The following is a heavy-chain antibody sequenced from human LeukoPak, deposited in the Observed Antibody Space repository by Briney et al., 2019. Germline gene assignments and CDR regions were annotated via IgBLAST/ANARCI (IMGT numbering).Heavy chain of an antibody. V-gene: IGHV3-53*01. Sequence: SGGSLRLSCAASGFTVSSNYMSWVRQAPGKGLEWVSVIYSGGSTYYADSVKGRFTISRDNSKNTLYLQMNSLRAEDTAVYYCARTPPLYYYYYMDVWGKGTTVTVSS. CDR3: ARTPPLYYYYYMDV. D-gene: IGHD2-2*01. J-gene: IGHJ6*03. CDR1: GFTVSSNY. CDR2: IYSGGST.